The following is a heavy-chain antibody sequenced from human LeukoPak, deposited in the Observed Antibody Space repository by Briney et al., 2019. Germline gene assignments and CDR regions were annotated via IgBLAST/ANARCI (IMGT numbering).Heavy chain of an antibody. CDR1: GVSITSDTYC. D-gene: IGHD3-3*01. V-gene: IGHV4-30-2*01. CDR2: ILHSGST. Sequence: PSQTLSLTCAVSGVSITSDTYCWSWIRQPPGKGLEWIGYILHSGSTYYNPSLKSRVTISIDTSKSQFSLKLSSVTAADTAVCYCARTRDFWSGYFDYWGQGTLVTVSS. J-gene: IGHJ4*02. CDR3: ARTRDFWSGYFDY.